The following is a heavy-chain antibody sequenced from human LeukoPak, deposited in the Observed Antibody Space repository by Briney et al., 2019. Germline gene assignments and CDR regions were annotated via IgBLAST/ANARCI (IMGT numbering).Heavy chain of an antibody. CDR1: GGSISSSSYY. CDR3: ARRWAAAAANSQDS. Sequence: PSETLSLTCTVSGGSISSSSYYWGWIRQPPGTGLEWIGSIYYSGSTYYNPSLKSRVTISVDTSKNQFSLKLSSVTAADTAVYYCARRWAAAAANSQDSWGQGTLVTVSS. D-gene: IGHD6-13*01. V-gene: IGHV4-39*01. CDR2: IYYSGST. J-gene: IGHJ4*02.